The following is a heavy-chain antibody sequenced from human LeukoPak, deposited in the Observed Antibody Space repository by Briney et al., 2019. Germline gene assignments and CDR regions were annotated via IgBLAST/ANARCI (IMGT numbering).Heavy chain of an antibody. Sequence: GGSLRLSCAASGFTFSSYGMHWVRQAPGKGLEWVAVISYDGSNKYYADSVKGRFTISRDNSKNTLYLQMNSLRAEDTAVYYCAKEDNDRYSYGSAFDIWGQGTWSPSLQ. CDR2: ISYDGSNK. CDR1: GFTFSSYG. V-gene: IGHV3-30*18. CDR3: AKEDNDRYSYGSAFDI. D-gene: IGHD5-18*01. J-gene: IGHJ3*02.